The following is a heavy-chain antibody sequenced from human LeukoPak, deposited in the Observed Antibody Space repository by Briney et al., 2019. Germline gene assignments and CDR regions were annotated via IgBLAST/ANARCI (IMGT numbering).Heavy chain of an antibody. CDR3: ARHPADGGQGYCSSTSCLSTGYFDY. V-gene: IGHV4-39*01. J-gene: IGHJ4*02. CDR2: IYYSGST. CDR1: GGSISSSSYY. D-gene: IGHD2-2*01. Sequence: SETLSLTCTVSGGSISSSSYYWGWIRPPPGKGLEWIGSIYYSGSTYYNPSLKSRVTISVDTSKNQFSLKLSSVTAADTAVYYCARHPADGGQGYCSSTSCLSTGYFDYWGQGTLVTVSS.